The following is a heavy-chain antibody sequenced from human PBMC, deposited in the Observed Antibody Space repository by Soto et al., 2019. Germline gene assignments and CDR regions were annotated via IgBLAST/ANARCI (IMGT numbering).Heavy chain of an antibody. V-gene: IGHV4-31*03. Sequence: PSETLSPTCTVSGGSIRSGGYYWSWILQHPGKGLEWIGYIYYSGSTYYNPSLKSRVTISVDTSKNQFSLKLSSVTAADTAVYYCAGDSHYYYGMDVWGQGTTVTVSS. CDR3: AGDSHYYYGMDV. J-gene: IGHJ6*02. CDR2: IYYSGST. CDR1: GGSIRSGGYY.